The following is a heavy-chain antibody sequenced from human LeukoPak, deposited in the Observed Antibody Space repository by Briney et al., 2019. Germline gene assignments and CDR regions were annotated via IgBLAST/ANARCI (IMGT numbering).Heavy chain of an antibody. Sequence: GGSLRLSCAASGFTFSSYAMSWVRQASGKGLEWVGRIRDKANSYATAYIASVKGRFTISRDDSKNTAYLQMSSLKTEDTAVYYCTRWDCTTTGCYPFDYWGQGTLVTVSS. CDR1: GFTFSSYA. D-gene: IGHD2-2*01. V-gene: IGHV3-73*01. CDR2: IRDKANSYAT. J-gene: IGHJ4*02. CDR3: TRWDCTTTGCYPFDY.